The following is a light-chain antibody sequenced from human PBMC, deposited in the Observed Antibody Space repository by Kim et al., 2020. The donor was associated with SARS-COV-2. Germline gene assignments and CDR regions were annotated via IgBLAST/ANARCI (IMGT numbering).Light chain of an antibody. J-gene: IGKJ4*01. CDR1: QTISTN. V-gene: IGKV1-39*01. Sequence: SASVGDRVTITCRASQTISTNLNWYQQKSGKAPKLLIYAASSLQIGVPSRFSGSGSGTDFTLTISSLQPEDFATYYCQQTYSKPLTFGGGTKVDIK. CDR2: AAS. CDR3: QQTYSKPLT.